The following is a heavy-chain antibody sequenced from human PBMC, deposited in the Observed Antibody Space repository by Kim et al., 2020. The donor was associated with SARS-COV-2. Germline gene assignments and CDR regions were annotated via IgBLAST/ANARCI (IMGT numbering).Heavy chain of an antibody. CDR1: GFTFSSYA. J-gene: IGHJ6*02. Sequence: GGSLRLSCAASGFTFSSYAMSWVRQAPGKGLEWVSVIYSGGSSTYYADSVKGRFTISRDNSKNTLYLQMNSLRAEDTAVYYCAKDLGENYYYYGMDVWGQGTTVTVSS. V-gene: IGHV3-23*03. CDR3: AKDLGENYYYYGMDV. CDR2: IYSGGSST. D-gene: IGHD3-16*01.